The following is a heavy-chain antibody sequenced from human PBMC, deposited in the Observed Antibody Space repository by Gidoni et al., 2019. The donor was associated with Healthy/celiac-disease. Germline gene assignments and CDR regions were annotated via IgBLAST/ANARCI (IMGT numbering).Heavy chain of an antibody. D-gene: IGHD5-18*01. J-gene: IGHJ5*02. V-gene: IGHV3-21*01. CDR3: ARDLGYSYGYYANWFDP. Sequence: EVQLVESGGGLVKPGGSLRLSCAASGFTFSSYSMNWVRQAPGKGLEWVSSISSSSSYIYYADSVKGRFTIARDNAKNSLYLQMNSLRAEDTAVYYCARDLGYSYGYYANWFDPWGQGTLVTVSS. CDR2: ISSSSSYI. CDR1: GFTFSSYS.